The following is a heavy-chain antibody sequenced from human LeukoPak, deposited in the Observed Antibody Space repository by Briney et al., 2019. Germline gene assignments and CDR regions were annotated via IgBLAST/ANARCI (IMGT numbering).Heavy chain of an antibody. D-gene: IGHD3-10*01. Sequence: ASVTVSCKASGYTFTSYDIHWVRQATGQGLEWMGWMNPNSGNTGYAQKFQGRVTMTRHTSISTAYMELSSLRSEDTAVYYCARQLWFGECLDAFDICGQGTMVTVSS. V-gene: IGHV1-8*01. CDR1: GYTFTSYD. J-gene: IGHJ3*02. CDR3: ARQLWFGECLDAFDI. CDR2: MNPNSGNT.